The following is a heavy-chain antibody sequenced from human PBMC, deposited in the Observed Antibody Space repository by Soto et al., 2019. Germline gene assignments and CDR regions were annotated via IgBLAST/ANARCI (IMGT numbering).Heavy chain of an antibody. CDR2: ISGLSDVI. V-gene: IGHV3-48*02. CDR3: VTSEGHLSN. J-gene: IGHJ4*02. Sequence: EVQLVESGGGLVQPGGSLRLSCAASGFIFNSNDMNWVRQSPGKGLEWISYISGLSDVIYYADSVKGRFTISRDNAKNSLYLQMNGLRDEDTAVYYCVTSEGHLSNWGQGTLVIVSS. CDR1: GFIFNSND.